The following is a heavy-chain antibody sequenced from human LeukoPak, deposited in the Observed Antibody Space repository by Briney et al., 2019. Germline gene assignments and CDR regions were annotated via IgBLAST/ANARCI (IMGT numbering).Heavy chain of an antibody. D-gene: IGHD5-12*01. CDR3: VRDGGVSGYDLLDY. Sequence: GGSLRLSCAASGFTFSNYLMTWVRQALGKGLEWVAHINQDGSKEYYMDSVKARFTISRDNAKNSLSLQMNSLRAEDTAVYYCVRDGGVSGYDLLDYWGQGTLVTVSS. J-gene: IGHJ4*02. CDR1: GFTFSNYL. V-gene: IGHV3-7*01. CDR2: INQDGSKE.